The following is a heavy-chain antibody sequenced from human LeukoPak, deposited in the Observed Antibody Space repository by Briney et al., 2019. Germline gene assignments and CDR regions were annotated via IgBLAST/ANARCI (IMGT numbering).Heavy chain of an antibody. CDR2: IYYSGST. Sequence: PSETLSPTCTVSGGSISSYYWSWIRQPPGKGLEWIGYIYYSGSTNYNPSLKSRVTISVDTSKNQFSLKLSSVTAADTAVYYCARSLLWFGELLPHNWFDPWGQGTLVTVSS. CDR1: GGSISSYY. D-gene: IGHD3-10*01. J-gene: IGHJ5*02. V-gene: IGHV4-59*08. CDR3: ARSLLWFGELLPHNWFDP.